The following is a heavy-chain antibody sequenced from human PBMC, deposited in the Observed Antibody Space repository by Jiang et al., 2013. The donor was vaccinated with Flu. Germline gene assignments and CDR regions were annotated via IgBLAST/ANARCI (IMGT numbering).Heavy chain of an antibody. V-gene: IGHV6-1*01. Sequence: QTLSLTCDISGDSVSTNAATWNWIRQSPSRGLEWLGRTYYRSRWYNNYAESVKGRITIKTDTSKNQFSLQMNSVTPDDAAVYYCARAALVGSSMVRIDSWGQGTLVTVSS. CDR3: ARAALVGSSMVRIDS. CDR1: GDSVSTNAAT. CDR2: TYYRSRWYN. J-gene: IGHJ4*02. D-gene: IGHD4/OR15-4a*01.